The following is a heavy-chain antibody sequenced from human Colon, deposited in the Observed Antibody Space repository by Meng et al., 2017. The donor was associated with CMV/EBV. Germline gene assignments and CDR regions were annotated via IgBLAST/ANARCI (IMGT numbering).Heavy chain of an antibody. CDR2: IKQDGSEK. CDR1: GFTFSSYW. J-gene: IGHJ6*02. CDR3: ASGGGSGSYFAYGMDV. Sequence: SCAASGFTFSSYWMSWVRQAPGKGLEWVANIKQDGSEKCYVDSVRGRFTISRDNAKNSLYLQMNSLRAEDTAVYYCASGGGSGSYFAYGMDVWGQGTTVTVSS. V-gene: IGHV3-7*01. D-gene: IGHD3-10*01.